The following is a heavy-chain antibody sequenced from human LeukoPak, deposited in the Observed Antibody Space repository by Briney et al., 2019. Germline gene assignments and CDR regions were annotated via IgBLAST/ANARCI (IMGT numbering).Heavy chain of an antibody. D-gene: IGHD3-10*01. J-gene: IGHJ4*02. CDR2: ISGGGGST. CDR1: GFTFSSYA. V-gene: IGHV3-23*01. Sequence: GGSLRLSCAASGFTFSSYAMSWVRQAPGKGLEWVSAISGGGGSTYYADSVKGRFTISRDNSKNTLYLQMNSLRAEDTAVYYCAKDLENYGSGSYYLDCWGQGTLVTVSS. CDR3: AKDLENYGSGSYYLDC.